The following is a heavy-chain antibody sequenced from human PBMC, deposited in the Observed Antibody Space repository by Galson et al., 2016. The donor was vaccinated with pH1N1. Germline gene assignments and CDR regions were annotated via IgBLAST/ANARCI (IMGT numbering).Heavy chain of an antibody. CDR1: GYSFTTHW. Sequence: QSGAEVKKPGESLKISCKASGYSFTTHWIGWVRQMPGKGLEWMGIIYAGDSDARYSQSLKGQVSFSVDKTNTTADLQWRSLKASDTAIYYWARQNEGALDVWGQGTTVTVSS. D-gene: IGHD1-1*01. V-gene: IGHV5-51*01. J-gene: IGHJ6*02. CDR2: IYAGDSDA. CDR3: ARQNEGALDV.